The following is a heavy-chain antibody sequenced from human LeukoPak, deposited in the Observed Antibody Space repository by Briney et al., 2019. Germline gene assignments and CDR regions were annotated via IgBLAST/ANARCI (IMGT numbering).Heavy chain of an antibody. CDR3: AKDLKSMVRGACMDA. D-gene: IGHD3-10*01. Sequence: GGSLRLSCAASGFTFSSYGMHWVRQASGKGLEWVAVITYDGYYKYYADSVKGRFTISSDNSKNTLFLQMNSLRAEDTAVYYCAKDLKSMVRGACMDAWGQGTTVTVSS. J-gene: IGHJ6*02. CDR2: ITYDGYYK. V-gene: IGHV3-30*18. CDR1: GFTFSSYG.